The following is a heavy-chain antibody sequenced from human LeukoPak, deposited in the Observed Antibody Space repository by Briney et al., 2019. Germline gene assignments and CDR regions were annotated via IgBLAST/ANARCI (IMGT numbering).Heavy chain of an antibody. Sequence: GRSLRLSCTASGFTFGDYAMSWVRHAPRTGLEWVGFIISKDYGGTTEYAASVKGRSTTSREDSKSIAYLQMKSLKTEDTAVYYCTRYCGGDCTPWGQGTLVTVSS. V-gene: IGHV3-49*04. J-gene: IGHJ5*02. CDR3: TRYCGGDCTP. CDR1: GFTFGDYA. D-gene: IGHD2-21*01. CDR2: IISKDYGGTT.